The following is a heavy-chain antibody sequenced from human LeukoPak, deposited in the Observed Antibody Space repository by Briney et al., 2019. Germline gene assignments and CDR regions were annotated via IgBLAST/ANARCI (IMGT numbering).Heavy chain of an antibody. Sequence: PGGSLRLSCAASGFTFISYDMHWVRQAPGKGLEWVAIISYDGNEKYYADSVKGRLTISRDNSKNTLYLQMNSLIAEDTAVYYCTRGYGSFDNWGQGTLVIVSS. CDR2: ISYDGNEK. D-gene: IGHD3-10*01. CDR3: TRGYGSFDN. J-gene: IGHJ4*02. V-gene: IGHV3-30*03. CDR1: GFTFISYD.